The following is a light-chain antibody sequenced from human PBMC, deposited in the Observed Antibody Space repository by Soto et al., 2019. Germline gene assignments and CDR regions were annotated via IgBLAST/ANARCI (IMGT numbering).Light chain of an antibody. CDR2: DAS. CDR3: QQYNSYSTLT. Sequence: DIQMTQSPSTLSASVGDRVTLTCRASQSISSRLAWYQQKPGKAPKLLIYDASSLESGVPSRFSGSGSGTEFTLTISSMQTDDFATYYCQQYNSYSTLTFGQGTKVEIK. J-gene: IGKJ1*01. CDR1: QSISSR. V-gene: IGKV1-5*01.